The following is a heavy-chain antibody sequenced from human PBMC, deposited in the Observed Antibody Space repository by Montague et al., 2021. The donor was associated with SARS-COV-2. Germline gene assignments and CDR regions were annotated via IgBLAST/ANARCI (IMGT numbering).Heavy chain of an antibody. D-gene: IGHD6-19*01. J-gene: IGHJ3*02. CDR2: IYYSGST. Sequence: SETLSLTCTVSGGSISSYYWSWIWQPPGKGLEWIGYIYYSGSTNYNPSLKSRVTISVDTSKNQFSLKLSAVTAADTAVYYCASGSGWMRNGFDIWGQGTLVTVSS. CDR1: GGSISSYY. CDR3: ASGSGWMRNGFDI. V-gene: IGHV4-59*01.